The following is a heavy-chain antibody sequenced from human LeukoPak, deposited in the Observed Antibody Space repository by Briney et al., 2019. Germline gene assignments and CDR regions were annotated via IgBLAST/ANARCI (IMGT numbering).Heavy chain of an antibody. CDR3: ARGSRYHYDSSGYYYEEYFQH. Sequence: SETLSLTCTVSGASISSYYWSWIRQPPGKGLEWIGYIYYSGSTNYNPSLKSRVAISVDTSKNQFSLNLSTVTAADTALYYCARGSRYHYDSSGYYYEEYFQHWGQGTPVTVSS. CDR1: GASISSYY. J-gene: IGHJ1*01. D-gene: IGHD3-22*01. V-gene: IGHV4-59*01. CDR2: IYYSGST.